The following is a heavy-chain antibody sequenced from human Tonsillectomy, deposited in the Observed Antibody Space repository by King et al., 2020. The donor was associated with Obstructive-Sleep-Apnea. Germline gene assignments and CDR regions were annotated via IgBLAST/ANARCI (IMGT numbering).Heavy chain of an antibody. CDR3: ARDSERITMLVVVNNWFDP. CDR2: IYYSGST. Sequence: QLQESGPGLVKPSETLSLTCTVSGGSISSSSYYWGWIRQPPGKGLEWIGSIYYSGSTYYNQSLTSRVTISVETSKNQFSLTLSSVTAADTAVYYCARDSERITMLVVVNNWFDPWGQGTLVTVSS. J-gene: IGHJ5*02. D-gene: IGHD3-22*01. V-gene: IGHV4-39*07. CDR1: GGSISSSSYY.